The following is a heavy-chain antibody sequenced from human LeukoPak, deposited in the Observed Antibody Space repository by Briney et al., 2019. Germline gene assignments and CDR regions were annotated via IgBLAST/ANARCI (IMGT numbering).Heavy chain of an antibody. CDR3: ARDAVGTSKYGDY. CDR2: ISYDGSNK. V-gene: IGHV3-30-3*01. CDR1: GFTFSSYA. D-gene: IGHD4-23*01. J-gene: IGHJ4*02. Sequence: PGGSLRLSCAASGFTFSSYAMHWVRQAPGKGLEWVVVISYDGSNKYYADSVKGRFTISRDNAKNSLYLQMNSLRAEDTALYYCARDAVGTSKYGDYWGQGTLVTVSS.